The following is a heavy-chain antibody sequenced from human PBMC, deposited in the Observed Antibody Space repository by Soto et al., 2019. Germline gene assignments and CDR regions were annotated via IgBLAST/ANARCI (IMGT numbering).Heavy chain of an antibody. V-gene: IGHV3-11*05. J-gene: IGHJ6*02. Sequence: QVQLVESGGGLVKPGGSLRLSCAASGFSVSDYYMSWIRQAPGKGLEWLSHISSSISYTKYADSVKGRLTISRDNAKNSVYLQINSLGAEDAAVYYCARSNTGCHGGGYYHYGMDVWGQGTTVTVSS. CDR1: GFSVSDYY. CDR3: ARSNTGCHGGGYYHYGMDV. CDR2: ISSSISYT. D-gene: IGHD2-2*01.